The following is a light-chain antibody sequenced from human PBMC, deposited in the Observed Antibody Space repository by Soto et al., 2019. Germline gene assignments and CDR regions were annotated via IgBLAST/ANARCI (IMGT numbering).Light chain of an antibody. CDR3: QQYYTFPLT. V-gene: IGKV1-5*01. CDR1: QSINRL. Sequence: DIQMTQSPSTLSASVGDRVTITCRASQSINRLLAWYQQKPGQAPKLLIYDASNLESGVPSRFSGSGSGTEFALTISGLQPDDFGSYYCQQYYTFPLTFGGGTKVEIK. CDR2: DAS. J-gene: IGKJ4*01.